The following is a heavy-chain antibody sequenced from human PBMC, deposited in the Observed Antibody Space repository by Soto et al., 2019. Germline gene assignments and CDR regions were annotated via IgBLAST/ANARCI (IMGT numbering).Heavy chain of an antibody. J-gene: IGHJ6*02. Sequence: GGSLRLSCAASEFTFDKYYMTWVRQAPGKGPEWVANIKPDGSEQYYVDSVKGRFTISRDNANNSLYLQMNSLRAEDTAVYFCARGNWNYYYGFDVRGQGTTVTVSS. CDR2: IKPDGSEQ. V-gene: IGHV3-7*01. CDR1: EFTFDKYY. CDR3: ARGNWNYYYGFDV. D-gene: IGHD1-20*01.